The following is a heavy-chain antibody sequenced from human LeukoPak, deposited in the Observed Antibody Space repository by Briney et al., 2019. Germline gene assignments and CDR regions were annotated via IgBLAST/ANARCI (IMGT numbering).Heavy chain of an antibody. CDR2: IYYSGST. CDR1: GGSISTYY. V-gene: IGHV4-59*01. Sequence: HPTVTLSLTCTVSGGSISTYYWSWIRQPPGKALEWIAYIYYSGSTNYNRSLESRVTISVDTSKNHFSLKLSSVTAADTAVYYCARAQAFASCAYFDYWGQGALATVSS. J-gene: IGHJ4*02. CDR3: ARAQAFASCAYFDY. D-gene: IGHD2-21*01.